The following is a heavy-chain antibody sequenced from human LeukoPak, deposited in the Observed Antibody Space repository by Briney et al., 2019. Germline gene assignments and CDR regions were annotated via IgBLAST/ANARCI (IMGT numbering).Heavy chain of an antibody. Sequence: GESLKISCKTSGYTFTDFWIGWVRQMPGKGLEWMGIIYPGDSDTRYSPSFQGQVTISADKSISTAYLQWSSLKASDTAMYYCARQGLHREQGPNDYWGQGTLVTVSS. CDR3: ARQGLHREQGPNDY. J-gene: IGHJ4*02. V-gene: IGHV5-51*01. D-gene: IGHD1-26*01. CDR2: IYPGDSDT. CDR1: GYTFTDFW.